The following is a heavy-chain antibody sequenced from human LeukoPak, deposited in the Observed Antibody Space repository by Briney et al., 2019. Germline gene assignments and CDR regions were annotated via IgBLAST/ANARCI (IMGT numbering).Heavy chain of an antibody. J-gene: IGHJ4*02. V-gene: IGHV4-59*01. D-gene: IGHD1-7*01. CDR2: IYYIGST. Sequence: SETLSLTCTVSGDSMSHYYWSWIRQPPGQGLEWMGYIYYIGSTKYNPSLKSRDTISVDTSKNQFSLKLSSVTAADTAVYYCAGTGTTFFDYWGQGTRVTVSS. CDR3: AGTGTTFFDY. CDR1: GDSMSHYY.